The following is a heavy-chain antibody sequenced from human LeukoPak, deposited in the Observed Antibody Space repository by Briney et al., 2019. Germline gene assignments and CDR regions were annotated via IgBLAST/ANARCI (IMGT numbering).Heavy chain of an antibody. J-gene: IGHJ4*02. CDR2: INPNSGAT. D-gene: IGHD4-17*01. Sequence: GASVKVSCKASGYTFTGYYVYWVRQAPVQGLEWMGWINPNSGATSYAQKFQGRVTMTRDTSISTAYMELSGLRSDDTAVYYCARLDYGDYPYWGQGTLVTVSS. CDR3: ARLDYGDYPY. CDR1: GYTFTGYY. V-gene: IGHV1-2*02.